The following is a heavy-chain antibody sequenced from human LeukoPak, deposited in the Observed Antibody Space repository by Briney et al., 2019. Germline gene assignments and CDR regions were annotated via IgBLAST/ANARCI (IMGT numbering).Heavy chain of an antibody. CDR2: IQFDGSNK. CDR1: GLTFSSYG. V-gene: IGHV3-30*02. D-gene: IGHD3-22*01. Sequence: GGSLRLSCAASGLTFSSYGMHWVRQAPGKGLEWVAFIQFDGSNKYYADSVEGRFTISRDNSKNTLYLQMNSLRVEDTAVYYCATAYFDSSGYSDYWGQGTLVTVSS. J-gene: IGHJ4*02. CDR3: ATAYFDSSGYSDY.